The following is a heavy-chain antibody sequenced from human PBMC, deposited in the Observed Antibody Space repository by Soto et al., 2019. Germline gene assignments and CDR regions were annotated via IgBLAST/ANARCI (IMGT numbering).Heavy chain of an antibody. CDR2: LSGSGGTT. D-gene: IGHD3-10*01. J-gene: IGHJ4*02. CDR1: GFTFTSYA. CDR3: AKDRRISMVRGYYFEY. V-gene: IGHV3-23*01. Sequence: EVQLLASGGGLVHPGGSLRLSCAASGFTFTSYAMSWVRQAPGKGLEWVSGLSGSGGTTYYADSVKGRFTISRDNSKNTLYLQMDSLRAEDTAVYYCAKDRRISMVRGYYFEYWGQGTLVTVSS.